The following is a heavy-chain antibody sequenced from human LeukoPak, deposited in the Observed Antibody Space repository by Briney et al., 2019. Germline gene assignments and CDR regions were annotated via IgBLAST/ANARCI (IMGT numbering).Heavy chain of an antibody. CDR3: ASNSYDSSVFDY. V-gene: IGHV4-30-4*01. Sequence: SETLSLTCTVSGGSISSGDYYWSWIRQPPGKGLEWIGYIYYSGSTYYNPSLKSRVTISVGTSKNQFSLKLSSVTAADTAVYYCASNSYDSSVFDYWGQGTLVTVSS. J-gene: IGHJ4*02. CDR1: GGSISSGDYY. D-gene: IGHD5-12*01. CDR2: IYYSGST.